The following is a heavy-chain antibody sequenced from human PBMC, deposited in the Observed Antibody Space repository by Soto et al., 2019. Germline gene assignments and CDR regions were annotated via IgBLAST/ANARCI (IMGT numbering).Heavy chain of an antibody. CDR1: GGSISSVNFY. Sequence: QVQLQESGPGLVKPSQTLSLTCTVSGGSISSVNFYWSWIRQHPGKGLEWIGYIYYSGSTYYNPSLKSRVTLSVDTSKNQFSLKLNSVTAADTAVYYCAREGGDGVDYWGQGTLVTVSS. V-gene: IGHV4-31*03. CDR2: IYYSGST. CDR3: AREGGDGVDY. D-gene: IGHD3-16*01. J-gene: IGHJ4*02.